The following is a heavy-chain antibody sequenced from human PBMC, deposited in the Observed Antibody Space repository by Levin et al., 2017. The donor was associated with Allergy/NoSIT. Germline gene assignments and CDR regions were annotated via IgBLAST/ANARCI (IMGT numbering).Heavy chain of an antibody. CDR1: GFPVSSDY. J-gene: IGHJ2*01. CDR3: ARDWSCSSPDCLYYWYFDI. V-gene: IGHV3-66*02. D-gene: IGHD2-2*01. Sequence: GGSLRLSCTASGFPVSSDYMSWVRQAPGKGLEWVSVIYVGGRTYYADSVKGRFTISRDNSTNTLYLQMNSLRPDDTAEYYCARDWSCSSPDCLYYWYFDIWGRGTLVTVSS. CDR2: IYVGGRT.